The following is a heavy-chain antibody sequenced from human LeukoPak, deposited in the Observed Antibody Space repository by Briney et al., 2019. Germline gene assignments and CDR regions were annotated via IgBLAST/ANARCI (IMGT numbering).Heavy chain of an antibody. J-gene: IGHJ3*02. Sequence: PSETLSLTCTVSGGSISSYYWSWIRQPPGKGLEWIGHIYYSGSTNYNPSLKRRVTISVDTSKNQFSLKLRSVTAADTAVYYCARGKLGISLDAFDIWGQGTMVTVSS. D-gene: IGHD7-27*01. CDR1: GGSISSYY. CDR3: ARGKLGISLDAFDI. V-gene: IGHV4-59*01. CDR2: IYYSGST.